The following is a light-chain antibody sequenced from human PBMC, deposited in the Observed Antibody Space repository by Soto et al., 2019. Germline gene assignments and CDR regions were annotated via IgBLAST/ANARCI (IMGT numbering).Light chain of an antibody. CDR2: LNSDGSH. CDR1: SGHSSYA. CDR3: QTWGTDIVV. V-gene: IGLV4-69*01. Sequence: QAVVTQSPSASASLGASVKLTCTLSSGHSSYAIAWHQQQPEKGPRYLMKLNSDGSHSTGDGIPDRSSGSSSGAERYLTIASLQSEDEADYYCQTWGTDIVVFGGGTQLTVL. J-gene: IGLJ2*01.